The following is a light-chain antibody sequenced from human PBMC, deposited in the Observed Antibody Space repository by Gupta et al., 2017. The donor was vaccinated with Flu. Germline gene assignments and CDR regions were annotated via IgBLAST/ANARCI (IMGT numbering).Light chain of an antibody. J-gene: IGLJ2*01. Sequence: QSITVSCTGTNSDIGGYNYVSWYQQHPGKAPKLRIFEVNNRPSGVSNRFPGSKSGNTASLTISGLQAEDESHYYCSSYTGSSTLFGGGTKLTVL. CDR1: NSDIGGYNY. V-gene: IGLV2-14*01. CDR3: SSYTGSSTL. CDR2: EVN.